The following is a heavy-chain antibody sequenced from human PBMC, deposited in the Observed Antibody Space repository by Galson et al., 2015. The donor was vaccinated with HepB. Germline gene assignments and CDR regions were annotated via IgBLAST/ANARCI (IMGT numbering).Heavy chain of an antibody. V-gene: IGHV3-23*01. D-gene: IGHD3-22*01. Sequence: SLRLSCAASGFSLRTLGVSWVRQTPGKGLEWVSGLSGSSGRAYYADSVKGRFTISEDNSESTLYLQMNSLRVEDTALYYCANHASDYYDSSGRRYWYFDLWGRGTLVTVSS. CDR3: ANHASDYYDSSGRRYWYFDL. CDR2: LSGSSGRA. J-gene: IGHJ2*01. CDR1: GFSLRTLG.